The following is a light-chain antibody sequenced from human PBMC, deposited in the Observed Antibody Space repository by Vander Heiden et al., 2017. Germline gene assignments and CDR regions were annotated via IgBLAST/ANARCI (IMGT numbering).Light chain of an antibody. CDR3: ASYSTTSPLV. CDR1: SRDVGGYNY. Sequence: QSALTQPASVSGFPGQSITISCTGTSRDVGGYNYVSWYQQYPGKAPKVMIFDVTSRPSGVSNRFSGSKSGSTASLIISGLQAEDEADYFCASYSTTSPLVFGTGTKVTVL. J-gene: IGLJ1*01. CDR2: DVT. V-gene: IGLV2-14*03.